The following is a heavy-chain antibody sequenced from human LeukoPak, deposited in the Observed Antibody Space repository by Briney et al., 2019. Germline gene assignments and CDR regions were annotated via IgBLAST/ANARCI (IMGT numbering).Heavy chain of an antibody. D-gene: IGHD3-9*01. J-gene: IGHJ4*02. CDR3: AHIAGVHFDRLPVDRPYFDY. V-gene: IGHV2-5*01. CDR2: IYWNDDK. CDR1: GFSLSTSGVG. Sequence: SGPTLVKPTQTLTLTCTFSGFSLSTSGVGVGWIRQPPGKALEWLALIYWNDDKRYSPSLKSWLTITKDTSKNQVVLTMTNMDPVDTATYYCAHIAGVHFDRLPVDRPYFDYWGQGTLVTVSS.